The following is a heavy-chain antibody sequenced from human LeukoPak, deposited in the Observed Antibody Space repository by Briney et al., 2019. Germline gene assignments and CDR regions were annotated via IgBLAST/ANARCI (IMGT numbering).Heavy chain of an antibody. Sequence: GGSLRLSCSASGFTFSNYAIHWVRQAPGKGLEYVSTISDNGGNTNYADSVKGRFTIPRDSSKNTLYLQMSSLRPEDTAVYYCVKAAGSWYGYFDYWGQGTLVTVSS. CDR3: VKAAGSWYGYFDY. CDR1: GFTFSNYA. J-gene: IGHJ4*02. CDR2: ISDNGGNT. D-gene: IGHD6-13*01. V-gene: IGHV3-64D*06.